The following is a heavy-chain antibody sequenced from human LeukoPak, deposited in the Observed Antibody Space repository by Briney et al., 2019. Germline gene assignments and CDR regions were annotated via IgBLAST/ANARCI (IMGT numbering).Heavy chain of an antibody. V-gene: IGHV4-4*07. CDR2: IYTSGST. Sequence: SETLSLXCTVSGGSISSYYWSWIRQPAGKGLESIGRIYTSGSTNYNPSLKSRVTMSVDTSKNQFSLKLSSVTAADTAVYYCARDLGAAAGTVVFDYWGQGTLVTVSS. CDR1: GGSISSYY. CDR3: ARDLGAAAGTVVFDY. D-gene: IGHD6-13*01. J-gene: IGHJ4*02.